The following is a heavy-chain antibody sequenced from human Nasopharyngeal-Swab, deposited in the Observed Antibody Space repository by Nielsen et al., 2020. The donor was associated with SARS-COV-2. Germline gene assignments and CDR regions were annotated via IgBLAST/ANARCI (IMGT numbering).Heavy chain of an antibody. CDR2: IGAAGNT. D-gene: IGHD1-26*01. V-gene: IGHV3-23*01. CDR3: AKYLGSGSYQAFCDY. CDR1: GFTFSSPA. Sequence: GESLKISCAASGFTFSSPAISWVRQAPGMGLEWVSVIGAAGNTIYADSVKGRFTISRDNSKNTVYLQMNSLRAEDTAVYYCAKYLGSGSYQAFCDYWGHGTLVTVSS. J-gene: IGHJ4*01.